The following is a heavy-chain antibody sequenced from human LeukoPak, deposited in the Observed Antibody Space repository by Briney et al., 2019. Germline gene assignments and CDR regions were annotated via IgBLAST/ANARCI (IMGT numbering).Heavy chain of an antibody. CDR2: IKQDGSEK. D-gene: IGHD6-19*01. V-gene: IGHV3-7*01. CDR1: GFTFNNYG. Sequence: GGSLRLSCAASGFTFNNYGMHWVRQAPGKGLEWVANIKQDGSEKYYVDSVKGRFTISRDNAKNSLYLQMNSLRAEDTAVYYCVGSSGWWGFDYWGQGTLVTVSS. CDR3: VGSSGWWGFDY. J-gene: IGHJ4*02.